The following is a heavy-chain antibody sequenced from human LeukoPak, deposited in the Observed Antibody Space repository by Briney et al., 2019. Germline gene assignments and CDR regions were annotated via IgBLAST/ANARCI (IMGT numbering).Heavy chain of an antibody. CDR3: ARGRRGSSFTSFDY. V-gene: IGHV1-2*02. D-gene: IGHD6-6*01. CDR1: GYTFSDFY. J-gene: IGHJ4*02. CDR2: INPNSGGT. Sequence: ASVKVSCKASGYTFSDFYFHWVRQAPGQGLEWMGWINPNSGGTNYAQKFQGRVTMTRDTSISTAYMELSRLRSDDTAVYYCARGRRGSSFTSFDYWGQGTLVTVSS.